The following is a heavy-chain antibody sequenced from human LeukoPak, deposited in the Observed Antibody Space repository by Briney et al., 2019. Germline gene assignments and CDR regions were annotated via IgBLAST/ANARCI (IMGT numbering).Heavy chain of an antibody. V-gene: IGHV3-23*01. CDR2: ISGSGGST. CDR1: GFTFSSYA. J-gene: IGHJ4*02. D-gene: IGHD2-2*01. Sequence: PGGSLRLSCAASGFTFSSYAMSWVRQAPGKGLEWVSAISGSGGSTYYADSVKGGFTISRDNSKNTLYLQMNSLRAEDTAVYYCAKVYQLLLTPHIDYWGQGTLVTVS. CDR3: AKVYQLLLTPHIDY.